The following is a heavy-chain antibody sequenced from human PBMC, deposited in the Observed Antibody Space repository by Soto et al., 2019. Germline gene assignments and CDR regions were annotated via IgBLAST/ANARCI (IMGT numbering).Heavy chain of an antibody. J-gene: IGHJ4*02. CDR1: GGSFSGYY. V-gene: IGHV4-34*01. Sequence: KTSETLSLTCAVYGGSFSGYYWSWIRQPPGKGLEWIGEINHSGSTNYNPSLKSRVTISVDTSKNQFSLKLSSVTAADTAVYYCARTRDGQGFDYWGQGTLVTVSS. CDR3: ARTRDGQGFDY. CDR2: INHSGST.